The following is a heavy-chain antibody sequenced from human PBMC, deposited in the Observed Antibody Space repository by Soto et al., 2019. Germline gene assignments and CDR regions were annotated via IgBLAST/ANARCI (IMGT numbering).Heavy chain of an antibody. CDR2: INPNGGST. CDR3: ARGLTSGDY. J-gene: IGHJ4*02. V-gene: IGHV1-46*01. CDR1: GYTFTSFY. Sequence: QVQLVQSGAEVKNPGASVKVSCKASGYTFTSFYIHWVRQAPGQGLEWMSIINPNGGSTHYAQNLQGRVTLTRDTSTNTVYMELSSLRSEDTAVYYCARGLTSGDYWGQGTLVTVYS.